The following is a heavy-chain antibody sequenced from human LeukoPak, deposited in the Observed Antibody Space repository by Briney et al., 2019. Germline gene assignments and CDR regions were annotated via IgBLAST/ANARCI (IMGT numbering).Heavy chain of an antibody. Sequence: PSETLSLTCTVFGDSISSNYYYWGWIRQPPGKGLEWIGNIYYSGSTYYNPSLKSRVTISVDTSKKQLSLRLSSVTAADTAVYYCAKEAPTDYAFDIWGQGTMVTVS. CDR2: IYYSGST. CDR3: AKEAPTDYAFDI. J-gene: IGHJ3*02. V-gene: IGHV4-39*07. D-gene: IGHD3/OR15-3a*01. CDR1: GDSISSNYYY.